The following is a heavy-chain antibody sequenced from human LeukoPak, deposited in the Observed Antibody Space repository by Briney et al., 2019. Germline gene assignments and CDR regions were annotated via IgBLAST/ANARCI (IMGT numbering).Heavy chain of an antibody. J-gene: IGHJ4*02. CDR1: GGTFSSYA. Sequence: ASVNLSCKASGGTFSSYAISWVRQAPGQGLEWMGRIIPILGIANYAQKFQGRVTITADKSTSTAYMELSSLRSEDTAVCYCARGIAAAGTPLWGQGTLVTVSS. CDR2: IIPILGIA. CDR3: ARGIAAAGTPL. V-gene: IGHV1-69*04. D-gene: IGHD6-13*01.